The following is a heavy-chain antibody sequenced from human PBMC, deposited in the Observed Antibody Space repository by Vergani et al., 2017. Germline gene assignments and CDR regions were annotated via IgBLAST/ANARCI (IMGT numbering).Heavy chain of an antibody. CDR3: ARDTYGGNSVGVY. D-gene: IGHD4-23*01. CDR2: ISYDGSNK. CDR1: GFTFSSYA. J-gene: IGHJ4*02. V-gene: IGHV3-30-3*01. Sequence: QVQLVESGGGVVQPGRSLRLSCAASGFTFSSYAMHWVRQAPGKGLEWVAVISYDGSNKYYADSVKGRFTISRDNSKNTLYLQMNSLRAEDTAVYYCARDTYGGNSVGVYWGQGTLVTVSS.